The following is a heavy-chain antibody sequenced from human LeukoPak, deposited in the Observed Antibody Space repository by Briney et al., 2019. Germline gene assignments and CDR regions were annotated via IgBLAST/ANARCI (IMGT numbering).Heavy chain of an antibody. V-gene: IGHV4-61*01. J-gene: IGHJ4*02. CDR2: IYYSGST. CDR1: GGSVNSGSYY. D-gene: IGHD2-2*01. Sequence: PSETLSLTCTVSGGSVNSGSYYWSWIRQPPGKGLEWIGFIYYSGSTDYNPSLKSRVTISVDTSKNQFSLKLSSVTAADTAVYYCARGVYSTRSDYWGQGTPVTVSS. CDR3: ARGVYSTRSDY.